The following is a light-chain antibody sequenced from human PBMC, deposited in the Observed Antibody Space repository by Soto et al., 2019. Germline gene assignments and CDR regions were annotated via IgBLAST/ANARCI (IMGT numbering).Light chain of an antibody. Sequence: DVVVTQSPLSLPVTLGQSASISCRSSQSLENSDGKTYLSWFKQRPGQSPRRLISEVSKRDSGVPDRFRGSGSGTDFTLKISRVEAEDVGVYYCMQSIQFPITFGQGTRLEIK. J-gene: IGKJ5*01. CDR3: MQSIQFPIT. V-gene: IGKV2-30*01. CDR1: QSLENSDGKTY. CDR2: EVS.